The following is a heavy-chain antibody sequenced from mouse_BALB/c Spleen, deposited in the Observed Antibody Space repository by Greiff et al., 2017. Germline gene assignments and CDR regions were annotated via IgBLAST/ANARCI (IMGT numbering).Heavy chain of an antibody. J-gene: IGHJ1*01. CDR2: IYPSDSYT. Sequence: QVQLKQPGAELVRPGASVKLSCKASGYTFTSYWINWVKQRPGQGLEWIGNIYPSDSYTNYNQKFKDKATLTVDKSSRTAYMHLSSPTSEDSAVYHCTRRGDWYCDVWGAGTTVTVSS. V-gene: IGHV1-69*02. CDR1: GYTFTSYW. CDR3: TRRGDWYCDV.